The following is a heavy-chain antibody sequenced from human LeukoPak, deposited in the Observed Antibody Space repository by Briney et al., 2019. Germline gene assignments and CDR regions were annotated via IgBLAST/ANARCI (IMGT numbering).Heavy chain of an antibody. CDR1: GGSISSYY. CDR2: ISSSGST. V-gene: IGHV4-4*07. D-gene: IGHD3-22*01. CDR3: ARGPYSYDSSGAFDI. Sequence: SETLSLTCTVSGGSISSYYWSGIWQPAGKGLEWIGRISSSGSTNYNPSLKSRVTISVDTSKNQFSLKLSSVTAADTAVYFCARGPYSYDSSGAFDIWGQGTMVTVSS. J-gene: IGHJ3*02.